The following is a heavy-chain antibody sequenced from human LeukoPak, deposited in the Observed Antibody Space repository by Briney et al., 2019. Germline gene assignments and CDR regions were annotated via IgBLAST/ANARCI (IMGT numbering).Heavy chain of an antibody. J-gene: IGHJ3*02. CDR2: KWYDGNNK. V-gene: IGHV3-33*01. Sequence: VRSLGVSRVASEFSFSGYGMYWGPQAPGKGVGWVADKWYDGNNKYCAYSVKGRFTSCRDNSKNTLYLQMNSLRAEDRAVYYCARDHGAGLGEAFDIWGQGTMVTVSS. CDR3: ARDHGAGLGEAFDI. D-gene: IGHD3-16*01. CDR1: EFSFSGYG.